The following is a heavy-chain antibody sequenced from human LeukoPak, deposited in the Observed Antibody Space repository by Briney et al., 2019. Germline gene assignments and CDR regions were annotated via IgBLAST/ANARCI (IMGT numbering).Heavy chain of an antibody. V-gene: IGHV3-23*01. CDR3: AKARLYGPNWFDP. Sequence: LPGGSLRLSCAASGFTFSSYAMSWVRQAPGKGLEWVSAISGSGGSTYYADSVKGRFTNSRDNSKNTLYLQMNSLRAEDTAVYYCAKARLYGPNWFDPWGQGTLVTVSS. CDR1: GFTFSSYA. J-gene: IGHJ5*02. D-gene: IGHD4-17*01. CDR2: ISGSGGST.